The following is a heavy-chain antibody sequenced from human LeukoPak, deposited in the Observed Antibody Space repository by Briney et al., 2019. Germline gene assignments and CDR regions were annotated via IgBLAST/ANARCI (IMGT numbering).Heavy chain of an antibody. V-gene: IGHV1-69*06. CDR2: IIPIFGTA. J-gene: IGHJ6*04. D-gene: IGHD3-10*01. CDR3: ARGILWFGEDYYGMDV. Sequence: SVKVSCKASGGTFSSYAISWVRQAPGQGLEWMGGIIPIFGTANYAQKFQGRVTITADKSTSTAYMELSSLRSEDTAVYYCARGILWFGEDYYGMDVWGKGTTVTVS. CDR1: GGTFSSYA.